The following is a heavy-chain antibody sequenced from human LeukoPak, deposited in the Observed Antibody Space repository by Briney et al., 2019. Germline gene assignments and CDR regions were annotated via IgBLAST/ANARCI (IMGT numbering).Heavy chain of an antibody. Sequence: SETLSLTCAVYGGSFSGYYWSWIRQPPGKGLEWIGEINHSGSTNYNPSLKSRVTISVDTSKNQFSLKLSSVTAADTAVYYCARASFRGSGWYIGYWGQGTLVTVSS. CDR2: INHSGST. V-gene: IGHV4-34*01. CDR1: GGSFSGYY. CDR3: ARASFRGSGWYIGY. J-gene: IGHJ4*02. D-gene: IGHD6-19*01.